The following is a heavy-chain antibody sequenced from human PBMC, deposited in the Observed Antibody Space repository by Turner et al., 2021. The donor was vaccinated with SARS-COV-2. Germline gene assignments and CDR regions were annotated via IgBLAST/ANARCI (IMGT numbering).Heavy chain of an antibody. CDR2: LDPEDGET. D-gene: IGHD2-21*02. CDR1: GYTLIELS. J-gene: IGHJ4*02. CDR3: ATGYAYCGADCSIDY. V-gene: IGHV1-24*01. Sequence: QVQLVQSGAEVKKPGASVKVSCKVSGYTLIELSMHWVRQAPGKGLEWMGGLDPEDGETSYAQKFQGRVTMTEDTSTDTAYMELSSLRSEDTAVYYCATGYAYCGADCSIDYWGQGTLVTVSS.